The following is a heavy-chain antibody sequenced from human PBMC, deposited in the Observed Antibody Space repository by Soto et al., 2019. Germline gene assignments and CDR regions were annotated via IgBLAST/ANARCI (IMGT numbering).Heavy chain of an antibody. D-gene: IGHD1-1*01. CDR2: FDPEDGET. V-gene: IGHV1-24*01. CDR3: ATESLTRGGTTTPPYYYYYGMDV. CDR1: GYTLTELS. J-gene: IGHJ6*02. Sequence: GASVKVSCKVSGYTLTELSMHWLRQAPGKGLAWMGGFDPEDGETIYAQKFQGRVTMTEDTSTDTAYMELSSLRSEDTAVYYCATESLTRGGTTTPPYYYYYGMDVWGQGTTVTVSS.